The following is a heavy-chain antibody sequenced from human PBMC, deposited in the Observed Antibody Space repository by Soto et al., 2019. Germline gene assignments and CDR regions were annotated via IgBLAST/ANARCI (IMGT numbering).Heavy chain of an antibody. CDR2: IYYSGST. D-gene: IGHD3-22*01. V-gene: IGHV4-30-4*01. CDR3: ARDNYYDSSGYYYHYFDY. CDR1: GGSISSGDYY. Sequence: LSLTCTVSGGSISSGDYYWSWIRQPAGKGLEWIGYIYYSGSTYYNPSLKSRVTISVDTSKNQFSLKLSSVTAADTAVYYCARDNYYDSSGYYYHYFDYWGQGTLVTVSS. J-gene: IGHJ4*02.